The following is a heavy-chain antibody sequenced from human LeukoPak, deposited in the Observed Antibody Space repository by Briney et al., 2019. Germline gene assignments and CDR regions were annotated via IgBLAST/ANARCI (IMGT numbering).Heavy chain of an antibody. CDR3: TRDQGGYYFDY. V-gene: IGHV3-7*01. CDR2: IKQDGSEK. Sequence: GGSLRLSCGASGFTFSSYWMSWVRQAPGKGLEWVANIKQDGSEKYYVDSVKGRFTIPRDNAKNSLYLQMNSLRVEDTAFYYCTRDQGGYYFDYWGQGTLVTVSS. J-gene: IGHJ4*02. D-gene: IGHD3-16*01. CDR1: GFTFSSYW.